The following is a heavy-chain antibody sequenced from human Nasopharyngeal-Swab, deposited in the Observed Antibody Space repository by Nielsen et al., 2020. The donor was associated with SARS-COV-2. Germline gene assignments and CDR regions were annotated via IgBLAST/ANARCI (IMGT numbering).Heavy chain of an antibody. CDR2: IYYSGST. CDR1: GDSISSYY. CDR3: ARDYCSSTSCYGPSYYYGMDV. Sequence: SETLSLTCTVSGDSISSYYWSWIRQPPGKGLEWIGYIYYSGSTNYNPSLKSRVTISVDTSKNQFSLKLSSVTAADTAVYYCARDYCSSTSCYGPSYYYGMDVWGQGTTVTVSS. J-gene: IGHJ6*02. D-gene: IGHD2-2*01. V-gene: IGHV4-59*01.